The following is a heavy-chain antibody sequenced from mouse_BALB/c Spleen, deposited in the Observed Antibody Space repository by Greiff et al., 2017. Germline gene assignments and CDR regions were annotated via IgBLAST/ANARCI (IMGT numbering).Heavy chain of an antibody. CDR2: ISDGGSYT. J-gene: IGHJ4*01. CDR1: GFTFSDYY. Sequence: EVMLVESGGGLVKPGGSLKLSCAASGFTFSDYYMYWVRQTPEKRLEWVATISDGGSYTYYPDSVKGRFTISRDNAKNNLYLQMSSLKSEDTAMYYCARGGITTVVAPYAMDYWGQGTSVTVSS. CDR3: ARGGITTVVAPYAMDY. V-gene: IGHV5-4*02. D-gene: IGHD1-1*01.